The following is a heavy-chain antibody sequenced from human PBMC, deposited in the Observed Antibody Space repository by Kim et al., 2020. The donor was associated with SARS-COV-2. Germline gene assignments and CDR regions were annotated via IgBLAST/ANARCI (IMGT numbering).Heavy chain of an antibody. D-gene: IGHD3-10*01. J-gene: IGHJ5*02. CDR3: AKEGSIVLPRGVPETFGA. V-gene: IGHV3-23*01. Sequence: GGSLRLSCETSGFTFSSYAMTWVRQAPGKGLEWVSSISDSGGSVYYADFVKGRFTVFRGNSQNTLYLQMSGLGAEDTAIYYCAKEGSIVLPRGVPETFGAWGQGPLVTVSA. CDR2: ISDSGGSV. CDR1: GFTFSSYA.